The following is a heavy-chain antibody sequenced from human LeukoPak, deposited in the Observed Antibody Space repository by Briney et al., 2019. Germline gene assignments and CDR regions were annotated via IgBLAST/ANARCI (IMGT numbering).Heavy chain of an antibody. V-gene: IGHV1-69*04. CDR2: IIPILGIA. CDR1: GGTFSSYA. D-gene: IGHD1-26*01. J-gene: IGHJ4*02. CDR3: ARESIVGATRNFDY. Sequence: EASVKVSCKASGGTFSSYAISWVRQAPGQGLEWMGRIIPILGIANYAQKFQGRVTITADKSTSTAYMEPSSLRSEDTAVYYCARESIVGATRNFDYWGQGTLVTVSS.